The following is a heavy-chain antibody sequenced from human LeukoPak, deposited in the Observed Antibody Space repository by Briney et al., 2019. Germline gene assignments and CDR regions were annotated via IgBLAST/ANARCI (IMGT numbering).Heavy chain of an antibody. CDR2: IRSKAYGGTT. Sequence: GGSLRLSCTASGFTFGDYAMSWVRQAPGKGLEWVGFIRSKAYGGTTEYAASVKGRFTISRDDSKSIAYLQMNSLKTEDTAVYYCTRGAEYCSSTSCYNNWFDPWGQGTLVTVSS. CDR1: GFTFGDYA. CDR3: TRGAEYCSSTSCYNNWFDP. V-gene: IGHV3-49*04. J-gene: IGHJ5*02. D-gene: IGHD2-2*01.